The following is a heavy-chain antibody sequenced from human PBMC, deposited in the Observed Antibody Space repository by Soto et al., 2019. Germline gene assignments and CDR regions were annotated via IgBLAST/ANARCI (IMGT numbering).Heavy chain of an antibody. Sequence: GGSLRLSCAASGFTLSSYAMSWVRQAPGKELEWVSTISGSGVYTYYADSVKGRFTISRDSSKNTLYLEMNSLRAEDTAVYYCAKDLYDSSGYYYFDYWGQGTLVTVSS. CDR1: GFTLSSYA. J-gene: IGHJ4*02. CDR2: ISGSGVYT. CDR3: AKDLYDSSGYYYFDY. D-gene: IGHD3-22*01. V-gene: IGHV3-23*01.